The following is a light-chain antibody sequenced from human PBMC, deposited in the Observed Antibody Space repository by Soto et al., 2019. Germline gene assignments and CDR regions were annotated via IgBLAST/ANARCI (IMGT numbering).Light chain of an antibody. J-gene: IGKJ2*01. Sequence: EIVLTQSPGTLSLSPGERATLSCRASQSVRSNYLAWYQQKPGQAPRLLIYGASSRATGIPDRFCGTGSGTDFTLSVSRLEPEDCAVYYCQQYGGSPYTFGRGTKLEI. CDR2: GAS. CDR3: QQYGGSPYT. V-gene: IGKV3-20*01. CDR1: QSVRSNY.